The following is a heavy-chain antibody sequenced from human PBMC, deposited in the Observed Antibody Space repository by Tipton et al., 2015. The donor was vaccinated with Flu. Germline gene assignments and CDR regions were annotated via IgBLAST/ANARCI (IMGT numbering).Heavy chain of an antibody. CDR2: VPYSGST. Sequence: TLSLTCTVSGDSISSSSYYWGWIRQPPGKGLEWIGSVPYSGSTYYNPSLKSRVIITVDTSKNQFSLKVSSVTAAATAVYYCARVLVVAATPFDYWGQGILVIVSS. D-gene: IGHD2-15*01. CDR1: GDSISSSSYY. CDR3: ARVLVVAATPFDY. J-gene: IGHJ4*02. V-gene: IGHV4-39*07.